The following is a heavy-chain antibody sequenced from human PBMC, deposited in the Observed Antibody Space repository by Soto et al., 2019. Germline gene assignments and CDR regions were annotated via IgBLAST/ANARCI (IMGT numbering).Heavy chain of an antibody. CDR3: ARDRQYSHFWSGYQNEGPYGMDV. CDR2: IYYSGST. CDR1: GGSISSGGYY. Sequence: SETLSLTCTVSGGSISSGGYYWSWIRQHPGKGLEWIGYIYYSGSTYYNPSLKSRVTISVDTSKNQFSLILSSVTAADTAVYYCARDRQYSHFWSGYQNEGPYGMDVWGQGTTVTVSS. D-gene: IGHD3-3*02. J-gene: IGHJ6*02. V-gene: IGHV4-31*03.